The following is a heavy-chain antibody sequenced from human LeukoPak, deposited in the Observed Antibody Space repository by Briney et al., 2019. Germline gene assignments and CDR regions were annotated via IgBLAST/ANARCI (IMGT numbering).Heavy chain of an antibody. V-gene: IGHV4-4*07. CDR2: IYTSGST. Sequence: PSETLSLTCTVSGGSISSYYWSWLRQPAGKGLEWIGRIYTSGSTNYNPSLKSRVTMSVDTSKNQFSLKLSSVTAADTAVYYCARVSGDYSLYYYYYYYMDVWGKGTTVTVSS. CDR3: ARVSGDYSLYYYYYYYMDV. D-gene: IGHD4-17*01. CDR1: GGSISSYY. J-gene: IGHJ6*03.